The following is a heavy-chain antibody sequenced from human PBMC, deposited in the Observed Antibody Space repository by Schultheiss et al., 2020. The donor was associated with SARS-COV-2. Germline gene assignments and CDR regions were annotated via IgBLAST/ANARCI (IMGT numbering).Heavy chain of an antibody. J-gene: IGHJ5*02. CDR1: GYTFTSYD. CDR2: MNPNSGNT. V-gene: IGHV1-8*01. D-gene: IGHD1-7*01. CDR3: ASSPIYNWNYQFDP. Sequence: GESLKISCKASGYTFTSYDINWVRQATGQGLEWMGWMNPNSGNTGYAQKFQGRVTMTRNTSISTAYMELSSLRSEDTAVYYCASSPIYNWNYQFDPWGQGTLVTVSS.